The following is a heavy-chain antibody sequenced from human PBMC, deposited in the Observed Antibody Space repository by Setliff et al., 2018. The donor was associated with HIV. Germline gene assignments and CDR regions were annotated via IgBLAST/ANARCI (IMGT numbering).Heavy chain of an antibody. J-gene: IGHJ3*02. D-gene: IGHD2-21*01. Sequence: PSETLSLTCTVSGDSIRSGSYYWSWIRQPAGKGLEWIGRMYTSGGTNYNPSLKSRVTIAVDRSKNQFSLKLSSATAADTAVYYCARGVISRDAFDIWGQGTMVTVSS. V-gene: IGHV4-61*02. CDR2: MYTSGGT. CDR3: ARGVISRDAFDI. CDR1: GDSIRSGSYY.